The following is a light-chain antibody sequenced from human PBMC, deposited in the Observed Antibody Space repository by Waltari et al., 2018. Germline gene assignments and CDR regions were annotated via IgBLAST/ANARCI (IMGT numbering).Light chain of an antibody. CDR3: AAWDDSLNGWG. Sequence: QSVLTQPLSASGTPGQRVTLTCSGSITNIGGNTVNWYQQRPGTAPNLLIHSNNQRPSGVPDRFSGSKSGTSASPASSGLQSEDEAEYYCAAWDDSLNGWGFGGGTKLTVL. V-gene: IGLV1-44*01. J-gene: IGLJ3*02. CDR2: SNN. CDR1: ITNIGGNT.